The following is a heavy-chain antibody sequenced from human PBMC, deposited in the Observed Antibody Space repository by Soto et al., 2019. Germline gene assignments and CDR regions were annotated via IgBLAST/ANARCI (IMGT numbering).Heavy chain of an antibody. CDR3: ARVWGGAFDI. D-gene: IGHD3-10*01. CDR2: IYYSGST. V-gene: IGHV4-31*03. J-gene: IGHJ3*02. Sequence: PSETLSLTCTVSGGSLSSGDYYWSWIRQHPGKGLEWIGYIYYSGSTYYNPSLKSRVTISVDTSKNQFSLKLSSVTAADTAVYYCARVWGGAFDIWGQGTMVTVSS. CDR1: GGSLSSGDYY.